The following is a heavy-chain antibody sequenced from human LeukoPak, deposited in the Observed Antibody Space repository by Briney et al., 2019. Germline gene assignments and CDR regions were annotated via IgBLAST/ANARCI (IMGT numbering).Heavy chain of an antibody. Sequence: PGGSLRLSCAASGFTFSSCSMHWVRQAPGKGLEWVSYISSSSGTIYYADSVKGRFTISRDNAKNSLYLQMNSLRAEDTAVYYCARGGYYLPFDYWGQGTLVTVSS. CDR2: ISSSSGTI. D-gene: IGHD3-3*01. V-gene: IGHV3-48*01. CDR1: GFTFSSCS. J-gene: IGHJ4*02. CDR3: ARGGYYLPFDY.